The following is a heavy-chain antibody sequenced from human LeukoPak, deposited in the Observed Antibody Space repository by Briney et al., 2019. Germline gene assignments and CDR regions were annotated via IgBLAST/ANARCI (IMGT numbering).Heavy chain of an antibody. CDR3: AKDGLRPPRPY. V-gene: IGHV3-23*01. CDR1: GFTFSSYA. Sequence: GGSLRLSCAASGFTFSSYAMSWVRQAPGKGLEWVSATSGSGGSTYYADSVKGRFTISRDNSKNTLYLQMNSLRAEDTAVYYCAKDGLRPPRPYWGQGTLVTVSS. CDR2: TSGSGGST. J-gene: IGHJ4*02. D-gene: IGHD5-12*01.